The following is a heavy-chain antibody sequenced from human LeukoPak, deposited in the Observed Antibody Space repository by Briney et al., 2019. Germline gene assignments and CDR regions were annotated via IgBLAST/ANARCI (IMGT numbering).Heavy chain of an antibody. V-gene: IGHV4-31*03. CDR3: ARGPGGDLDL. Sequence: SETLSLTCTVSGGSISSAGYYWSWVRQSQGMGLEWIGYIYYSGSTFYNPSLKSRVTISVDTSKNQFSLRLNSVTAADTAVYYCARGPGGDLDLWGQGTLVTVSS. CDR1: GGSISSAGYY. CDR2: IYYSGST. D-gene: IGHD2-21*01. J-gene: IGHJ5*02.